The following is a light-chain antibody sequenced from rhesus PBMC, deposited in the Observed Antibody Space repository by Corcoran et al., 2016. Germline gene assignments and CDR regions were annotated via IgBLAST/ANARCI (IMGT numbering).Light chain of an antibody. CDR1: QTISSY. Sequence: DIQMTQSPSSLSPSVGDRVTISCRASQTISSYLAWYQQKPGKVPKLLNYAAFTLQSGDPSRLSGSGSGTDFTLTISSLQPADFATYDCQQHNSHPPTFGQGTKVAIK. CDR3: QQHNSHPPT. CDR2: AAF. J-gene: IGKJ1*01. V-gene: IGKV1-44*03.